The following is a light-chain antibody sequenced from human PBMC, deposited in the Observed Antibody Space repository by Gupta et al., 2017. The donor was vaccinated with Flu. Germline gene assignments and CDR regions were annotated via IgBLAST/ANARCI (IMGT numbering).Light chain of an antibody. Sequence: QSALTQPPSASGSPGQSVTISCAGTSSDVGGYNYVSWYQHHPGKAPKLMIYEVSKRPSGVPDRFSGSKSGNTASLTVSGLQVEDEADYYCSSYSGSNNPLYVFGTGTKVTVL. V-gene: IGLV2-8*01. CDR3: SSYSGSNNPLYV. J-gene: IGLJ1*01. CDR2: EVS. CDR1: SSDVGGYNY.